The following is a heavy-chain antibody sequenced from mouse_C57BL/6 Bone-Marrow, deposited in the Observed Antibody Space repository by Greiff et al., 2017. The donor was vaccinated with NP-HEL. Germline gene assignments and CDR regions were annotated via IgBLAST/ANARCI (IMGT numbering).Heavy chain of an antibody. V-gene: IGHV1-69*01. Sequence: QVQLQQPGAELVMPGASVKLSCKASGYTFTSYWMHWVKQRPGQGLEWIGEIDPSDSYTNYNQKFKGKSTLTVDTSSSTAYMQLSSLTSEDSAVYYCSREEGYYDYVFDVWGTGITVTVSS. CDR2: IDPSDSYT. D-gene: IGHD2-4*01. CDR1: GYTFTSYW. CDR3: SREEGYYDYVFDV. J-gene: IGHJ1*03.